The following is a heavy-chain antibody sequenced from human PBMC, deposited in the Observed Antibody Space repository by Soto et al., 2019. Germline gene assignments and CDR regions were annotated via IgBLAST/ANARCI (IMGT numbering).Heavy chain of an antibody. J-gene: IGHJ6*02. CDR2: ISSSSSTI. D-gene: IGHD6-13*01. Sequence: GGSLRLSCAASGFTFSSYSMNWVRQAPGKGLEWVSYISSSSSTIYYADSVKGRFTISRDNAKNSLYLQMNSLRDEDTAVYYCARDVATSSSWYSYYYGMDVWGQGTTVTVSS. CDR3: ARDVATSSSWYSYYYGMDV. V-gene: IGHV3-48*02. CDR1: GFTFSSYS.